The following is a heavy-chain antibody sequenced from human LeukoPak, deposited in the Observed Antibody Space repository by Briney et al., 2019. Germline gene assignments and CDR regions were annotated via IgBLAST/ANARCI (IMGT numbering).Heavy chain of an antibody. Sequence: ASVKVSCKASGYTFTSYDINWVRLATGQGLEWMGWMNPNSGNTGYAQKFQGRVTMTRNTSISTAYMELSSLRSEDTAVYYCARVLGTQHPFDYWGQGTLVTVSS. J-gene: IGHJ4*02. D-gene: IGHD3-3*02. CDR3: ARVLGTQHPFDY. CDR1: GYTFTSYD. CDR2: MNPNSGNT. V-gene: IGHV1-8*01.